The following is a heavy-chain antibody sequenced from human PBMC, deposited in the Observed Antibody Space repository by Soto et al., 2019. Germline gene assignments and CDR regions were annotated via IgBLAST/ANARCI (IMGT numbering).Heavy chain of an antibody. CDR1: GGTFSSYA. Sequence: ASVKVSCKASGGTFSSYAISWVRQAPGQGLEWMGGIIPIFGTANYAQKFQGRVTITADESTSTAYMELSSLRSEDTAVYYCAREVFGTTVNHYNWFDPWGQGTLVTVSS. CDR2: IIPIFGTA. D-gene: IGHD4-4*01. CDR3: AREVFGTTVNHYNWFDP. J-gene: IGHJ5*02. V-gene: IGHV1-69*13.